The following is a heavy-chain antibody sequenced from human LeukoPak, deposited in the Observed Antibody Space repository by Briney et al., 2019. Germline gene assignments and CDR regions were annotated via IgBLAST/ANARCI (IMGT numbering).Heavy chain of an antibody. CDR2: ISWNSGSI. CDR3: AKDITYDSSGWGLDY. Sequence: TGGSLRLSCAASGFIFDDYAMPWVRQAPGKGLEWVSGISWNSGSIGYADSVKGRFTISRDNAKNSLYLQMNSLRAEDTALYYCAKDITYDSSGWGLDYWGQGTLVTVSS. D-gene: IGHD3-22*01. CDR1: GFIFDDYA. J-gene: IGHJ4*02. V-gene: IGHV3-9*01.